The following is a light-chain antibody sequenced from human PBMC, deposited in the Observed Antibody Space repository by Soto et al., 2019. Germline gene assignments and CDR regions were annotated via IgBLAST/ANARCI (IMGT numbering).Light chain of an antibody. CDR1: QDILKY. J-gene: IGKJ2*01. V-gene: IGKV1-39*01. Sequence: IQMTQSPASLSASLGDQGTITCRASQDILKYVNWYQQKSGQAPKILIFETSNLERRVPTRFKGSGYGTSFSLTIDSLQPDDFATYFCQQSYNAPYTFGQGT. CDR3: QQSYNAPYT. CDR2: ETS.